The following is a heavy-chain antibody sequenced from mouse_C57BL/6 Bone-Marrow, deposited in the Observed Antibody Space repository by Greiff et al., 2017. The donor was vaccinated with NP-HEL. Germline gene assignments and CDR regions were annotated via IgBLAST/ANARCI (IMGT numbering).Heavy chain of an antibody. D-gene: IGHD3-2*02. CDR2: INPSSGYT. J-gene: IGHJ2*01. CDR3: ARGQLRHGDYFDY. Sequence: QVQLKQSGAELAKPGASVKLSCKASGYTFTSYWMHWVKQRPGQGLEWIGYINPSSGYTKYNQKFKDKATLTADKSSSTAYMQLSSLTYEASAVYYCARGQLRHGDYFDYWGQGTTLTVSS. V-gene: IGHV1-7*01. CDR1: GYTFTSYW.